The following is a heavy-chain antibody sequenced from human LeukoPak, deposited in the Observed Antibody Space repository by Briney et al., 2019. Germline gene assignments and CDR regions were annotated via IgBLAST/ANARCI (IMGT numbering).Heavy chain of an antibody. CDR1: GYSISSGYY. CDR2: IYHSGST. Sequence: SETLSLTCTVSGYSISSGYYWGWIRPPPGKGLEWIGSIYHSGSTYYNPSLKSRVTISVDTSKNQFSLKLSSVTAADTAVYYCARPSSGWYQFDYWGQGTLVTVSS. D-gene: IGHD6-19*01. J-gene: IGHJ4*02. CDR3: ARPSSGWYQFDY. V-gene: IGHV4-38-2*02.